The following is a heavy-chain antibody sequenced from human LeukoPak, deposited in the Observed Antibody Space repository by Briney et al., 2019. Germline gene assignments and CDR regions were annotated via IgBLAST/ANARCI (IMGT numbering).Heavy chain of an antibody. CDR2: INHSGST. Sequence: SETLSLTCTVSGGSISGYYWSWIRQPPGKGLEWIGEINHSGSTNYNPSLKSRVTISVDTSKNQFSLKLSSVTAADTAVYYCARGPPYYYDSSGTFDYWGQGTLVTVSS. J-gene: IGHJ4*02. CDR1: GGSISGYY. CDR3: ARGPPYYYDSSGTFDY. D-gene: IGHD3-22*01. V-gene: IGHV4-34*01.